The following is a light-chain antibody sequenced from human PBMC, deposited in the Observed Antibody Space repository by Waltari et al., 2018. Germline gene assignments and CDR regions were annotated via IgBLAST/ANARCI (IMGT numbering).Light chain of an antibody. CDR3: QQYYSTPWT. CDR2: WAS. Sequence: DIVMTQSPDSLAVSLGERATINCKSSQSVLYSSNTKNYLAWYQQKPGQPPKLLIYWASTRESGVPDRFRGSGSGTDFTLTISSLQAEDVAVYYCQQYYSTPWTFGQGTKVEIK. CDR1: QSVLYSSNTKNY. J-gene: IGKJ1*01. V-gene: IGKV4-1*01.